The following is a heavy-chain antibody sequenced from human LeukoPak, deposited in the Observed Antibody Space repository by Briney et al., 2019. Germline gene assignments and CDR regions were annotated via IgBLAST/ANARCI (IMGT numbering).Heavy chain of an antibody. CDR1: GGSFSGYY. J-gene: IGHJ1*01. V-gene: IGHV4-34*01. CDR2: INHSGST. D-gene: IGHD6-6*01. CDR3: ASRRMIAARSLRYSHH. Sequence: SETLSLTCAVYGGSFSGYYWSWIRQPPGKGLEWIGEINHSGSTNYNPSLKSRVTISVDTSKNQFSLKLSSVTAADTAVYYCASRRMIAARSLRYSHHWGEGTVVTVSS.